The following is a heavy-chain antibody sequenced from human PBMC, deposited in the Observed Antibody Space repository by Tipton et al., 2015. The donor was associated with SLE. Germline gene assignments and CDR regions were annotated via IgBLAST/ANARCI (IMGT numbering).Heavy chain of an antibody. CDR1: GGSISSGRYF. CDR2: VFFSVHI. J-gene: IGHJ4*02. D-gene: IGHD1-1*01. V-gene: IGHV4-61*02. CDR3: ARGILEPGDY. Sequence: TLSLTCTVSGGSISSGRYFWSWIRQPAGKGLEWIGRVFFSVHINYNPSLKSRVTISIDTSKNQFSLKLSSVTAADTAVYYCARGILEPGDYWGQGTLVTVSS.